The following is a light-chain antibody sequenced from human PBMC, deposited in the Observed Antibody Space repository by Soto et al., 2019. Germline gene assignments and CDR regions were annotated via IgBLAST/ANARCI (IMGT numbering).Light chain of an antibody. J-gene: IGKJ2*01. V-gene: IGKV1-6*01. CDR3: LQDYNYPRT. Sequence: AIQMTQFPASLSASGGDRVTITCRASQGIRDELAWYQQKPGKAPNLLIYGASRLESGVPSRFSGSGSGTDFSLTIYSLRPEDSATYFCLQDYNYPRTFGQGTKLQIK. CDR1: QGIRDE. CDR2: GAS.